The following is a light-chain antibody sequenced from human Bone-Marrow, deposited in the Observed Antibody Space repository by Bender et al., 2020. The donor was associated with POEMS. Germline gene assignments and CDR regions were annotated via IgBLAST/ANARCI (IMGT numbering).Light chain of an antibody. CDR1: SSDIGGYNY. CDR3: SSFTTSSTLEVL. V-gene: IGLV2-14*03. Sequence: QSALTQPASVSGSPGQSITISCTGTSSDIGGYNYVSWYQQHPGKAPKLVIYDVSNRPSGVSNRFSGSKSGNTASLTISGLQAEDEADYYCSSFTTSSTLEVLFGGGTKLTVL. CDR2: DVS. J-gene: IGLJ2*01.